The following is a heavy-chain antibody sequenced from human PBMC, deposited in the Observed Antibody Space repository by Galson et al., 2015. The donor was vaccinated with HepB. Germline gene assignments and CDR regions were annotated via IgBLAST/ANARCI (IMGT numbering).Heavy chain of an antibody. CDR3: ARATRFPLYSTSWYSDY. CDR2: ISASNGNT. V-gene: IGHV1-18*01. Sequence: SVKVSCKASGYTFTTYSFSWVRQAPGQGLEWMGWISASNGNTKYAQKLQGRVTMTTDTSTSTAYMEVRSLRSDDTAVYYCARATRFPLYSTSWYSDYWGQGTLVTVSS. J-gene: IGHJ4*02. CDR1: GYTFTTYS. D-gene: IGHD6-13*01.